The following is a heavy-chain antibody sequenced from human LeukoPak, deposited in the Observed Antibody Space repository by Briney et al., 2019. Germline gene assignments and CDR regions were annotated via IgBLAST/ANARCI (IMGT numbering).Heavy chain of an antibody. CDR1: GYTFTSYD. CDR2: MNPNSGNT. V-gene: IGHV1-8*01. Sequence: GASVKVSCKAPGYTFTSYDINWVRQATGQGLEWMGWMNPNSGNTGYAQKFQGRVTMTRNTSISTAYMELSSLRSEDTAVYYCARDVIYYYDSSGYYYRWFDPWGQGTLVTVSS. CDR3: ARDVIYYYDSSGYYYRWFDP. J-gene: IGHJ5*02. D-gene: IGHD3-22*01.